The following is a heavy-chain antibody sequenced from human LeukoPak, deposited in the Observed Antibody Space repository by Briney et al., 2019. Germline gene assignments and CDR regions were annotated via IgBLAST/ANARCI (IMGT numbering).Heavy chain of an antibody. J-gene: IGHJ4*02. D-gene: IGHD3-22*01. CDR2: IYYSGST. V-gene: IGHV4-59*01. Sequence: SETLSLTCTVSGGSISSYYWSWIRQPPGKGLGWIGYIYYSGSTNYNPSLKSRVTISVDTSKNQFSLKLSSVTAADTAVYYCARGYDYDSSGYPDYWGQGTLVTVSS. CDR1: GGSISSYY. CDR3: ARGYDYDSSGYPDY.